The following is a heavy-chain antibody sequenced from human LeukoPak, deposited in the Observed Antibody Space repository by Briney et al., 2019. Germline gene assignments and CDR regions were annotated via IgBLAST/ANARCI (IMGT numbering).Heavy chain of an antibody. CDR3: ARARYCSGGSCYLGDDY. J-gene: IGHJ4*02. D-gene: IGHD2-15*01. V-gene: IGHV3-74*01. Sequence: GGSLRLSCAASGFTFSSYWMHWVRQAPGKGLVWVSRINSDGSSTSYADSVKGRFTISRDNAKNTLYLQMNSLRAEDTAVYYCARARYCSGGSCYLGDDYWGQGTLVTVSS. CDR2: INSDGSST. CDR1: GFTFSSYW.